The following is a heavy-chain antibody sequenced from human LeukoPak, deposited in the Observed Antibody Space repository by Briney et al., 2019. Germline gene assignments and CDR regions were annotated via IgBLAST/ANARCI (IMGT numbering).Heavy chain of an antibody. Sequence: GGALRLSCAASGFTFSSYSMNWVRQAPGKGLEWLSYISSSSSIIYYADSVKGRFTISRDNAKNSLYLQMNSLRDEDTAVYYCARDGDSSGYYAAFDIWGQGTMVTVSS. CDR2: ISSSSSII. CDR1: GFTFSSYS. J-gene: IGHJ3*02. D-gene: IGHD3-22*01. CDR3: ARDGDSSGYYAAFDI. V-gene: IGHV3-48*02.